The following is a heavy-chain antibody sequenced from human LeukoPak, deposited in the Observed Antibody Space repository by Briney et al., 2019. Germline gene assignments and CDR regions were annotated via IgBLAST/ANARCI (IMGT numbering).Heavy chain of an antibody. D-gene: IGHD3-22*01. CDR2: IRYDGSNK. V-gene: IGHV3-30*02. J-gene: IGHJ4*02. Sequence: PGGSLRLSCAASGFTFSSYGMHWVRQAPGKGLEWVAFIRYDGSNKYYADSVKGRFTISRDNAKNSLYLQMNSLRAEDTALYYCAKDISLDSSGYYGYWGQGTLVTVSS. CDR3: AKDISLDSSGYYGY. CDR1: GFTFSSYG.